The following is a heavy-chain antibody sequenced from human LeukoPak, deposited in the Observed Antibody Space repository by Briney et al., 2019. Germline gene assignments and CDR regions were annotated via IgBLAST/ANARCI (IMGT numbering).Heavy chain of an antibody. D-gene: IGHD6-19*01. V-gene: IGHV3-33*08. J-gene: IGHJ6*02. CDR3: AWCAGWPFIDV. CDR2: IWYDGGNK. CDR1: GFTFSNYV. Sequence: PGRSLRVSCAASGFTFSNYVIHWVRQAPGKGLEWVAFIWYDGGNKFYADSVKGRFTVSRDNSKNTVYLQMSGLRANDTAIYYGAWCAGWPFIDVWGQGATVTVSS.